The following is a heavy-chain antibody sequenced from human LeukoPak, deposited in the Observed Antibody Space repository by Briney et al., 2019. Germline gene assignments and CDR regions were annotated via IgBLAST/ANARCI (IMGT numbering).Heavy chain of an antibody. Sequence: GGSLRLSCAASGFTFSSYSMSWVRQAPGKGLEWVSSIISSSSHMYYADSVKGRFTISRDNAKNSLYLQMNSLRAEDTAVYYCATTRAPSNGRVLYYMDVWGKGTTVTVPS. CDR1: GFTFSSYS. V-gene: IGHV3-21*01. D-gene: IGHD1-1*01. CDR3: ATTRAPSNGRVLYYMDV. CDR2: IISSSSHM. J-gene: IGHJ6*03.